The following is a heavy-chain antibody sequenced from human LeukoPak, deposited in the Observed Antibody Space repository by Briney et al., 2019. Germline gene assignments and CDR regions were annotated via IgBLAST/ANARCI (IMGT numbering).Heavy chain of an antibody. J-gene: IGHJ4*02. V-gene: IGHV3-20*04. CDR1: GFTFDDYG. Sequence: GGSLRLSCAASGFTFDDYGMSRVRQAPGKGLEWVSGINWNGGSTGYADSVKGRFTISRDNAKNSLYLQMNSLRAEDTALYYCASLGYCSGGSCYARRDYWGQGTLVTVSS. CDR2: INWNGGST. CDR3: ASLGYCSGGSCYARRDY. D-gene: IGHD2-15*01.